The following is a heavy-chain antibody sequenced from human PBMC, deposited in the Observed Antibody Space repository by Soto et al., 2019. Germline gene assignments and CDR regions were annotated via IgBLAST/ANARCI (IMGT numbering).Heavy chain of an antibody. D-gene: IGHD3-22*01. V-gene: IGHV3-48*03. CDR3: ARNGYYYDSSGYYPLDY. CDR1: GFTFSSYE. J-gene: IGHJ4*02. CDR2: ISSSGSTI. Sequence: GGSLRLSCAASGFTFSSYEMNWVRQAPGKGLEWVSYISSSGSTIYYADSVKGRFTISRDNAQNSLYLQMNSLRAEDTAVYYCARNGYYYDSSGYYPLDYWGQGTLVTVSS.